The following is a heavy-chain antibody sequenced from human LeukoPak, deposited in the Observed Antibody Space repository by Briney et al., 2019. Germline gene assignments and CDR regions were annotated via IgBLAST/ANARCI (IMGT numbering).Heavy chain of an antibody. D-gene: IGHD1-26*01. Sequence: ASVKVSCKASGYTFTGYYIHWVRQAPGQGLEWTGWINPNSGGTNYAQKFQGRVTMTRDTSISTAYMELSRLRSDDTAVYYCARSRTVGATTFDYWGQGTLVTVSS. CDR2: INPNSGGT. V-gene: IGHV1-2*02. J-gene: IGHJ4*02. CDR1: GYTFTGYY. CDR3: ARSRTVGATTFDY.